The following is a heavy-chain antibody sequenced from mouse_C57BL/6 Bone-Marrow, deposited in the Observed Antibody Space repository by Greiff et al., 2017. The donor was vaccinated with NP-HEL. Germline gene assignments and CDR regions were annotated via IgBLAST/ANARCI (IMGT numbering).Heavy chain of an antibody. CDR1: GFTFSDYY. D-gene: IGHD5-5*01. J-gene: IGHJ2*01. CDR2: ISNGGGST. Sequence: EVKLMESGGGLVQPGGSLKLSCAASGFTFSDYYMYWVRQTPEKRLEWVAYISNGGGSTYYPDTVKGRFTISRDNAKNTLYLQMSRLKSEDTAMYYCARHDYLYFDYWGQGTTLTVSS. CDR3: ARHDYLYFDY. V-gene: IGHV5-12*01.